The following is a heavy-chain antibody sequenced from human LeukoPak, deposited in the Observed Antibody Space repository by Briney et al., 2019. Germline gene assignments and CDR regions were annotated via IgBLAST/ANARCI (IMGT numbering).Heavy chain of an antibody. CDR2: IYPGDSDT. Sequence: GESLKISCKGSGCSFISYWIAWVRQMPGKGLEWMGIIYPGDSDTRYSPSFQGQVTISTDESITTAYLQWSSLKASDTAMYYCARLPYSSGWPLDYWGQGTLVTVSS. V-gene: IGHV5-51*01. D-gene: IGHD6-19*01. CDR1: GCSFISYW. CDR3: ARLPYSSGWPLDY. J-gene: IGHJ4*02.